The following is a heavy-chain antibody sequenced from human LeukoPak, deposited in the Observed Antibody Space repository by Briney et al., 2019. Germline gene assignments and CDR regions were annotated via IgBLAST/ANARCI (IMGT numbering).Heavy chain of an antibody. CDR1: GFTFSSYA. Sequence: GGSLRLSCAASGFTFSSYAMSWVRQAPGKGLEWVSAISGSGGSTYYADSVKGRFTFSRDNSKNTLYLQMNSLRAEDTAVYYCAKDEERWGTYYDILTGPDYWGQGTLVTVSS. D-gene: IGHD3-9*01. V-gene: IGHV3-23*01. CDR3: AKDEERWGTYYDILTGPDY. CDR2: ISGSGGST. J-gene: IGHJ4*02.